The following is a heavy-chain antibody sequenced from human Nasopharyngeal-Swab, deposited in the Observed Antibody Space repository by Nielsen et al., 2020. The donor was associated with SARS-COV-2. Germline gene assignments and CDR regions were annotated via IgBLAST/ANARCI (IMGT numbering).Heavy chain of an antibody. CDR2: ISYDGSNK. J-gene: IGHJ6*02. CDR3: AKDLYDILTGYLAGLWGSYGMDV. V-gene: IGHV3-30*18. CDR1: GFTFSSYG. Sequence: GESLKISCAASGFTFSSYGMHWVRQAPGKGLEWVAVISYDGSNKYYADSVKGRFTISRDNSKNTLYLQMNSLRAEDTAVYHCAKDLYDILTGYLAGLWGSYGMDVWGQGTTVTVSS. D-gene: IGHD3-9*01.